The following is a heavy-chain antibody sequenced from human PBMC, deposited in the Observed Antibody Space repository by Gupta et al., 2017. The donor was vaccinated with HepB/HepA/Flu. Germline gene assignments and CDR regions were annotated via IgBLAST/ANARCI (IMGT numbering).Heavy chain of an antibody. CDR3: ARGRTQRRYCSSTSCYVRQDWFDP. Sequence: QLQLQESGPGLVKPSETLSLTCTVSGGSISSSSYYWGWIRQPPGKGLEWIGSIYYSGSTYYNPSLKSRVTISVDTSKNQFSLKLSSVTAADTAVYYCARGRTQRRYCSSTSCYVRQDWFDPWGQGTLVTVSS. CDR1: GGSISSSSYY. D-gene: IGHD2-2*01. CDR2: IYYSGST. J-gene: IGHJ5*02. V-gene: IGHV4-39*01.